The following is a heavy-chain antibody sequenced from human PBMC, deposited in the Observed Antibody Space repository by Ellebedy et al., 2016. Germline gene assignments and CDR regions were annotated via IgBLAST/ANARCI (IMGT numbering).Heavy chain of an antibody. Sequence: GESLKISXAASGFTFSDYHMSWIRQAPGKGLEWVSYISGSGYIIYYADSVKGRFTISRDNSKKSVSLQMDSLRAEDSAVYYCARDLPHNIALHFWGQGTLVTVSS. CDR1: GFTFSDYH. D-gene: IGHD5-12*01. CDR2: ISGSGYII. J-gene: IGHJ4*02. V-gene: IGHV3-11*01. CDR3: ARDLPHNIALHF.